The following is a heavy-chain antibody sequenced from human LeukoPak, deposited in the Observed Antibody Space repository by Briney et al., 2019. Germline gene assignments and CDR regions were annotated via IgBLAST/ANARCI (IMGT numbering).Heavy chain of an antibody. J-gene: IGHJ4*02. CDR1: GGSISSGGYS. D-gene: IGHD3-3*01. CDR3: ARGTFGVSNFYY. CDR2: IYHSGST. Sequence: SQTLSLTCAVSGGSISSGGYSWSWIRQPPGKGLEWIGYIYHSGSTYYNPSLKSRVTISVDRSKNQFSLKLSSVTAADTAVYYCARGTFGVSNFYYWGQGTLVTVSS. V-gene: IGHV4-30-2*01.